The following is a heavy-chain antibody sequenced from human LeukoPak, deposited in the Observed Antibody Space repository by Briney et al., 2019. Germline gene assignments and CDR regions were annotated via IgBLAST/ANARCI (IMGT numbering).Heavy chain of an antibody. CDR1: GYTFTGYY. CDR3: VVAYYYDSSGYPRLRYYYYGMDV. Sequence: GASVKVSCKASGYTFTGYYMHWVRQAPGQGLEWMGGIIPIFGTANYAQKYQGRVTITADESTSTAYMELSSLRSEDTAVYYCVVAYYYDSSGYPRLRYYYYGMDVWGQGTTVTVSS. V-gene: IGHV1-69*13. D-gene: IGHD3-22*01. CDR2: IIPIFGTA. J-gene: IGHJ6*02.